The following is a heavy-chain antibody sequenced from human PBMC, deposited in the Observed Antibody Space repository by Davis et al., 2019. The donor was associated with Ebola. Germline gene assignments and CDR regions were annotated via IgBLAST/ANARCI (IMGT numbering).Heavy chain of an antibody. CDR2: ISWNSGSI. Sequence: GGSLRLSCAASGFTFDDYAMHWVRQAPGKGLEWVSGISWNSGSIGYADSVKGRFTISRDNAKNSLYLQMNSLRAEDTAVYYCARDNDYIWGSYRYDYWGQGTLVTVSS. D-gene: IGHD3-16*02. J-gene: IGHJ4*02. CDR1: GFTFDDYA. V-gene: IGHV3-9*01. CDR3: ARDNDYIWGSYRYDY.